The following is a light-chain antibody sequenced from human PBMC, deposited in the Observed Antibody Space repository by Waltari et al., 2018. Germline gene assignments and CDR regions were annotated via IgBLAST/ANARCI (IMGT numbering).Light chain of an antibody. V-gene: IGLV2-14*01. J-gene: IGLJ1*01. CDR2: DVS. Sequence: QSALTQPASVSGSPGQSISISCTGTSSDVGGYKYVSCYQQHPGKAPKLMIYDVSNRPSGVSNRFSGSKSGNTASLTISGLQAEDEADYYCSSYTSSSTLSYVFGTGTKVTVL. CDR1: SSDVGGYKY. CDR3: SSYTSSSTLSYV.